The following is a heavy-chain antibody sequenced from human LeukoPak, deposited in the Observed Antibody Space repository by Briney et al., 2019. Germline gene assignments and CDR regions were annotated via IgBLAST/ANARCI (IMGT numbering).Heavy chain of an antibody. CDR1: GYTFTSYG. CDR3: ARAYGSGLNWFDP. Sequence: GASVKVTCKASGYTFTSYGISWVRQAPGQGLEWMGWINTYNGNTNYAQKLQGRVTMTTDTSTNTACMELRSLRSDDTAVYYCARAYGSGLNWFDPWGQGTLVTVSS. J-gene: IGHJ5*02. D-gene: IGHD3-10*01. CDR2: INTYNGNT. V-gene: IGHV1-18*01.